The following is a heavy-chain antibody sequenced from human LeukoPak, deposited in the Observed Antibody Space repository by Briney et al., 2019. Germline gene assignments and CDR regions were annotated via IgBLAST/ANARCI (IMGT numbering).Heavy chain of an antibody. CDR2: INHSGST. Sequence: PSETLSLTCAVCGGSFSGYYWSWIRQPPGEGLEWIGEINHSGSTNYNPSLKSRVTISVDTSKNQFSLKLSSVTAADTAVYYCARGALYYYDSSGSLDYWGQGTLVTVSS. J-gene: IGHJ4*02. D-gene: IGHD3-22*01. CDR3: ARGALYYYDSSGSLDY. V-gene: IGHV4-34*01. CDR1: GGSFSGYY.